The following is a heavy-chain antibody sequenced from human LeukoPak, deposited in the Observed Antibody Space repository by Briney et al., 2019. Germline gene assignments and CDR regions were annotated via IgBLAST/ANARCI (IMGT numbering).Heavy chain of an antibody. CDR1: GFTFSSYW. J-gene: IGHJ4*02. Sequence: GGSLRLSYAASGFTFSSYWMTWVRQAPGKGLEWVASIKQDGSDKYYVDSVKGRFTISRDNAKNSLYLQMNSLRAEDTAVYYCARDLWGGSGSGFDYWGQGTLVTVSS. CDR2: IKQDGSDK. CDR3: ARDLWGGSGSGFDY. V-gene: IGHV3-7*04. D-gene: IGHD3-10*01.